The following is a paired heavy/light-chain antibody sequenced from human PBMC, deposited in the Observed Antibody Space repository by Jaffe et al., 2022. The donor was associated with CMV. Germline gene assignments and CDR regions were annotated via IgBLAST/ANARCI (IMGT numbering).Heavy chain of an antibody. CDR3: AKSRSPNPDYSSGLYYFDY. CDR1: GFTFDDYA. Sequence: EVQLVESGGGLVQPGRSLRLSCAASGFTFDDYAMHWVRQAPGKGLEWVSGISWNSGSIGYADSVKGRFTISRDNAKNSLYLQMNSLRAEDTALYYCAKSRSPNPDYSSGLYYFDYWGQGTLVTVSS. D-gene: IGHD6-19*01. V-gene: IGHV3-9*01. CDR2: ISWNSGSI. J-gene: IGHJ4*02.
Light chain of an antibody. V-gene: IGLV3-1*01. CDR2: QDS. J-gene: IGLJ2*01. Sequence: SYELTQPPSVSVSPGQTASITCSGDKLGDKYACWYQQKPGQSPVLVIYQDSKRPSGIPERFSGSNSGNTATLTISGTQAMDEADYYCQAWDSSAHVVFGGGTKLTVL. CDR3: QAWDSSAHVV. CDR1: KLGDKY.